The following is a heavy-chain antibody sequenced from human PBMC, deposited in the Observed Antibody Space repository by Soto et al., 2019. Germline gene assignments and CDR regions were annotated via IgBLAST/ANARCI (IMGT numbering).Heavy chain of an antibody. V-gene: IGHV3-23*01. D-gene: IGHD6-13*01. CDR1: GFTFSTYA. J-gene: IGHJ5*01. CDR2: IGGSVGTT. Sequence: GGPLRLSSAASGFTFSTYAISWVRQSPGKGLEWVSTIGGSVGTTYYADSVKGRFTISIDNSKNTLYLHMSRLSVEDTAVYYCAKPGSSSWYNSWGQGTLVTVSS. CDR3: AKPGSSSWYNS.